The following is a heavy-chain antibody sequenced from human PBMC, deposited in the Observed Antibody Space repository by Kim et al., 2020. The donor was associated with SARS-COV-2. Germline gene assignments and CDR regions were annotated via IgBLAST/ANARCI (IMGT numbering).Heavy chain of an antibody. CDR2: INHSGST. CDR1: GGSFSGYY. V-gene: IGHV4-34*01. J-gene: IGHJ5*02. CDR3: ARGQRHYYGSGSFYNWFDP. D-gene: IGHD3-10*01. Sequence: SETLSLTCAVYGGSFSGYYWSWIRQPPGKGLEWIGEINHSGSTNYNPSLKSRVTISVDTSKNQFSLKLSSVTAADTAVYYCARGQRHYYGSGSFYNWFDPWGQGTLVTVSS.